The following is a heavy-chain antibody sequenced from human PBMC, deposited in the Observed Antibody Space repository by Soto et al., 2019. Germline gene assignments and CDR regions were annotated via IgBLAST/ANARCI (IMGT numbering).Heavy chain of an antibody. D-gene: IGHD3-10*01. CDR2: IYYSGST. J-gene: IGHJ4*02. CDR3: ARDRYYGGADY. Sequence: TVSGGSIGAYYWSWIRQPPGKGLEWIGYIYYSGSTTYHPSLRGRVTMSVDTSKNRSSLKLTSVTAADTALYYCARDRYYGGADYWGQGILVTVSS. V-gene: IGHV4-59*01. CDR1: GGSIGAYY.